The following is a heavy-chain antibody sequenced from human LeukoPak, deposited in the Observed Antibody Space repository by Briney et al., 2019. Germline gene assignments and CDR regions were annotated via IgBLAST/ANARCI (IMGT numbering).Heavy chain of an antibody. CDR3: ARERNSGYCTEDAFDI. CDR1: GYSFTSYW. J-gene: IGHJ3*02. V-gene: IGHV5-51*01. CDR2: IYPGDSDT. Sequence: GESLKISCKASGYSFTSYWIGWVRQMPEKGLERMGIIYPGDSDTRYSPSFQGQVTISADKSISTAYLQWSSLKASDTAMYYCARERNSGYCTEDAFDIWGQGTMVTVSS. D-gene: IGHD3-22*01.